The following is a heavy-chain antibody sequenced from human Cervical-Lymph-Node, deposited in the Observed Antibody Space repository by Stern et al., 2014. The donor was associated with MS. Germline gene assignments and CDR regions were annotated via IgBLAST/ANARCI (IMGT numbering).Heavy chain of an antibody. CDR2: MSWNSGRI. Sequence: EVQLVESGGGLVQPGRSLRLSCAASGFTFEDYTMHWVRQAPGKGLEWVSGMSWNSGRIGYADSVKGRFTISRDNAKNSLYLQMNSLRAEDTALYYCAALRTTVTTGTSYWGQGTLVTVSS. V-gene: IGHV3-9*01. CDR1: GFTFEDYT. CDR3: AALRTTVTTGTSY. D-gene: IGHD4-17*01. J-gene: IGHJ4*02.